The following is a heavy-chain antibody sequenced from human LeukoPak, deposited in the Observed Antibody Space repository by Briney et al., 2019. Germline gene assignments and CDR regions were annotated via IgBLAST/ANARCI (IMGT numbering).Heavy chain of an antibody. J-gene: IGHJ4*02. CDR1: GFTLSSYA. Sequence: GGSLRLSCAASGFTLSSYAMHWVRQAPGKGLEWVAVISYDGSNKYYADSVKGRFTISRDNSKNTLYLQMNSLRAEDTAVYYCARDLPPRYYFDYWGQGTLVTVSS. CDR2: ISYDGSNK. V-gene: IGHV3-30-3*01. CDR3: ARDLPPRYYFDY.